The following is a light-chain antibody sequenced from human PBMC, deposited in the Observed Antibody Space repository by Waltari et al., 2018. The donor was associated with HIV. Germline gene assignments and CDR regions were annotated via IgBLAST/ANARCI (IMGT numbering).Light chain of an antibody. CDR2: RNS. Sequence: QSVLTQPPSASATPGQRIPISCSGRTSQLDSHHVYCYQQLPGTAPKVFIYRNSQRPSGVPDRFSGSKSGTSASLIISGLRSGDEADYYCASWDDSLNAFVFGTGTKVTVL. CDR1: TSQLDSHH. V-gene: IGLV1-47*01. CDR3: ASWDDSLNAFV. J-gene: IGLJ1*01.